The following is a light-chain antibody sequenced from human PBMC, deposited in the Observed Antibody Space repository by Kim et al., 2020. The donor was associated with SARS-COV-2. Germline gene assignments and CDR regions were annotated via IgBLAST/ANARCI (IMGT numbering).Light chain of an antibody. V-gene: IGLV2-8*01. Sequence: GQSVTISCTGSSSDLGGYNYVSWYQQHPGKAPKLMIYEVNKRPSGVSDRFSGSKSGNTASLTVSGLQADDEADYYCSSYAGSNNWVFGGGTQLTVL. CDR3: SSYAGSNNWV. J-gene: IGLJ2*01. CDR1: SSDLGGYNY. CDR2: EVN.